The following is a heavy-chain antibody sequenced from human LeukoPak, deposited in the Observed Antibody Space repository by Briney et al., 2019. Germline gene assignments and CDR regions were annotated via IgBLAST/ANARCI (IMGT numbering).Heavy chain of an antibody. CDR1: GYSISSGYY. Sequence: SETLSLTCTVSGYSISSGYYWGWIRQPPGKGLEWIGSIYHSGSTYYNPSLKSRVTISVDTSKNQFSLKLSSVTAADTAVYYCAAEKFVSRFGVVSSRWFDPWGQGTLVTVSS. CDR3: AAEKFVSRFGVVSSRWFDP. J-gene: IGHJ5*02. D-gene: IGHD3-3*01. CDR2: IYHSGST. V-gene: IGHV4-38-2*02.